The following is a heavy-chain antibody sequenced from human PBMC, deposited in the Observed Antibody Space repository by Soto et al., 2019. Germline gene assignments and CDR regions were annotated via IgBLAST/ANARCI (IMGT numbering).Heavy chain of an antibody. V-gene: IGHV4-34*01. D-gene: IGHD6-19*01. Sequence: QVQQQPWGAGLLKPSETLSLTSTVYAGSFSHYYWNWIRQSPGKGLEWIGKIKHGGSSSYNPSLRSRVSISVDMSKNQFSLTLTSVTAAHTAVYYCARGGSSDWQVALDIWGQGTMVPVSS. CDR2: IKHGGSS. CDR1: AGSFSHYY. CDR3: ARGGSSDWQVALDI. J-gene: IGHJ3*02.